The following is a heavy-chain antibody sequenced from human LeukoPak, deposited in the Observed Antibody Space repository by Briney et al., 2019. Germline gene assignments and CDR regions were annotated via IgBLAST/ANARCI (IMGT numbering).Heavy chain of an antibody. CDR2: ISYDGSNK. D-gene: IGHD3-10*02. CDR1: GFTFSSYA. V-gene: IGHV3-30*04. J-gene: IGHJ4*02. CDR3: LSGEGPY. Sequence: GGSLRLSCAASGFTFSSYAMHWVRQAPGKGLEWVAVISYDGSNKYYADSVKGRFTISRDNSKNTLYLQMNSLRAEDTAVYYCLSGEGPYWGQGTLVTVSS.